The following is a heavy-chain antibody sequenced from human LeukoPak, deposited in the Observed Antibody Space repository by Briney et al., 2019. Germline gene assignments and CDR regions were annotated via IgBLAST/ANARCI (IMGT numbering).Heavy chain of an antibody. D-gene: IGHD3-10*01. Sequence: ASVKVSCKASGGTFSSYAISWVRQAPGQGLEWMGGIIPIFGTANYAQKFQGRVTITADESTSTAYMELSSLRSEDTAVYYCARDLYGSGSYPYYYYGMDVWGQGTTVTVSS. J-gene: IGHJ6*02. CDR1: GGTFSSYA. CDR2: IIPIFGTA. CDR3: ARDLYGSGSYPYYYYGMDV. V-gene: IGHV1-69*13.